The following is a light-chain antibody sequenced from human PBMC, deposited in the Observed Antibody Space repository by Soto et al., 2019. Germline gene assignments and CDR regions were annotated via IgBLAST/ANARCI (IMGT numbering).Light chain of an antibody. Sequence: DIQFPPSPSCLSSSVGDRVTVPCRACQSISSYLAWFQQKPGRDPKLLVYGASSLQNGVPSRFSGSGSGTDFTLTISSMKPEAFATYYCQHANTFTLTFGGGTKVDI. CDR1: QSISSY. J-gene: IGKJ4*01. CDR3: QHANTFTLT. V-gene: IGKV1-9*01. CDR2: GAS.